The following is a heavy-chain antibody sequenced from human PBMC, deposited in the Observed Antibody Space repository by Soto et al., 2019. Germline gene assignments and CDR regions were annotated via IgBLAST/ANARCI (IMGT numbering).Heavy chain of an antibody. CDR2: ISYDGSNK. CDR3: AKDQGDGYNKYYYYYGMDV. Sequence: QVQLVESGGGVVQPGRSLRLSCAASGFTFSSYGMHWVRQAPGKGLEWVAVISYDGSNKYYADSVKGRFTISRDNSKNTLYLQMNRLRAEDTAVYYCAKDQGDGYNKYYYYYGMDVWGQGTTVTVSS. D-gene: IGHD5-12*01. J-gene: IGHJ6*02. V-gene: IGHV3-30*18. CDR1: GFTFSSYG.